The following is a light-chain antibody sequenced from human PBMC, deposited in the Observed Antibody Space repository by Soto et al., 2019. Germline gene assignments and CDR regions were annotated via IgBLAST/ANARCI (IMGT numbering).Light chain of an antibody. J-gene: IGKJ1*01. Sequence: EIMMTQSPATLSVSPGERATLSCRASRSVGSKLAWYSQKPGQAPRLLIYGASTRATGVPARFSGSGSGTECTLTITSLQSEDFAVYYCQQYNDWPLTFGQRTKVEIK. CDR3: QQYNDWPLT. V-gene: IGKV3-15*01. CDR1: RSVGSK. CDR2: GAS.